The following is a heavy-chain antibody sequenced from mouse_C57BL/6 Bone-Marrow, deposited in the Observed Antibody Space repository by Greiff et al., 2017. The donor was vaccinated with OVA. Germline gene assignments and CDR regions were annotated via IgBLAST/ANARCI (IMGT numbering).Heavy chain of an antibody. CDR3: TRSYSNYGDFDY. Sequence: QVQLQQSGAELVRPGASVTLSCKASGYTFTDYEMHWVKQTPVHGLAWIGAIDPETGGTAYNQKFKGKDILTADKSSSTAYMELRSLTSEDSAVYYCTRSYSNYGDFDYWGQGTTLTVSS. CDR2: IDPETGGT. V-gene: IGHV1-15*01. J-gene: IGHJ2*01. CDR1: GYTFTDYE. D-gene: IGHD2-5*01.